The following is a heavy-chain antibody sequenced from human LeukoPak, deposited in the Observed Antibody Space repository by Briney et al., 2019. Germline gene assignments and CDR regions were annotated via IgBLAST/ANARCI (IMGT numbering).Heavy chain of an antibody. J-gene: IGHJ6*03. D-gene: IGHD6-6*01. CDR1: GFTFEDYA. CDR2: INWNSGSI. Sequence: GGSLRLSCAASGFTFEDYAMHWVRQAPGKGLEWVSGINWNSGSIGYADSVKGRFTISRDNVMNSLYLQMNSLRSEDTAVYSCARDTSIVDPAGYMDVWGKGTTVTVSS. V-gene: IGHV3-9*01. CDR3: ARDTSIVDPAGYMDV.